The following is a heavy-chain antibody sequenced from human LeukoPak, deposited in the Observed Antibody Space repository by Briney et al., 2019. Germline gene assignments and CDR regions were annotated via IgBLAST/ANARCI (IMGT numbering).Heavy chain of an antibody. J-gene: IGHJ6*02. V-gene: IGHV4-59*01. CDR2: TYNSGST. CDR3: ARASPGAIFYYGMDV. CDR1: GGSIRTSY. Sequence: SETLSLTYTVSGGSIRTSYWSWIRQPPGKGLEWIGCTYNSGSTKYNPSLESRVTISEDTSQNQFSLNLASVTAADTAVYYCARASPGAIFYYGMDVWGQGTTVTVSS. D-gene: IGHD3-9*01.